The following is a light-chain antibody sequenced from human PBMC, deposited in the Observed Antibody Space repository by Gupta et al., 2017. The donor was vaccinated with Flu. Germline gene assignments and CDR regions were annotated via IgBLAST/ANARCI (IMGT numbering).Light chain of an antibody. CDR3: LQDYDDPRV. CDR1: QGIGND. V-gene: IGKV1-6*01. CDR2: AAS. J-gene: IGKJ4*01. Sequence: QMTQSPSSLSASVGDRVTITCRASQGIGNDLGWYQQKAGKAPKLLIYAASNLQSGVPSRFSGSGSGTDFTLTISSLQPEDFATYYCLQDYDDPRVFGGGTKVEIK.